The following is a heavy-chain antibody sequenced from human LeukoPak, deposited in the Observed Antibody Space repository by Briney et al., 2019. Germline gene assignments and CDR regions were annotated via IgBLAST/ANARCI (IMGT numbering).Heavy chain of an antibody. CDR2: ITGGGSGI. D-gene: IGHD3-9*01. J-gene: IGHJ4*02. CDR1: GFTFSNYA. Sequence: GGSLRLSCAASGFTFSNYAMSWVRQAPGKGLEWVSAITGGGSGIYYADSMKSRFTISRDNSKNTLYLKINSLRDEDTAVYYCAKWGDYDVLTGYYVSDYWGQGTLVTVSS. CDR3: AKWGDYDVLTGYYVSDY. V-gene: IGHV3-23*01.